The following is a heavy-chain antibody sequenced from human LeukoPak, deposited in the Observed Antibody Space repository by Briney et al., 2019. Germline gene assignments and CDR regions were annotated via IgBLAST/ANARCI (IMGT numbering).Heavy chain of an antibody. D-gene: IGHD2-21*01. V-gene: IGHV4-38-2*01. J-gene: IGHJ2*01. CDR2: VNFHGTS. CDR3: ARVVSQAAPDWYMDV. CDR1: GYAIGSSHY. Sequence: SETLSLTCDVSGYAIGSSHYWGWIRQPPGRGLQWIGHVNFHGTSDYNASLRGRVTISIEASKNRFPLRLTSVAGADAAIYYCARVVSQAAPDWYMDVWGGGTVVIVSS.